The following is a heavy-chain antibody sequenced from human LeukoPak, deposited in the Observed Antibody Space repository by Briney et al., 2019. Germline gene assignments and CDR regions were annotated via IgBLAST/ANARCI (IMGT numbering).Heavy chain of an antibody. CDR3: ARLSAYYYDSSGAKGGY. CDR2: INHSGST. Sequence: SETLSLSCAVYGGSFSGYYWSWIRQPPGKGLEWIGEINHSGSTNYNPSLKSRVTISVDTSKNQFSLKLSSVTAADTAVYYCARLSAYYYDSSGAKGGYWGQGTLVTVSS. CDR1: GGSFSGYY. V-gene: IGHV4-34*01. D-gene: IGHD3-22*01. J-gene: IGHJ4*02.